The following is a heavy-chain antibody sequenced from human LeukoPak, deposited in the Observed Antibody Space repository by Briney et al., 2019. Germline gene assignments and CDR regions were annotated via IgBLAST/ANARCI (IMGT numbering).Heavy chain of an antibody. D-gene: IGHD2-2*01. CDR2: IYYSGST. J-gene: IGHJ5*02. CDR1: GGSISSSSYY. V-gene: IGHV4-39*07. Sequence: KTSETLSLTCTVSGGSISSSSYYWGWIRQPPGKGLEWIGSIYYSGSTNYNPSLKSRVTISLDTSKNQFSLKLSSVTAADTAVYYCASGGYCGSTSCYPNWFDPWGQGTLVTVSS. CDR3: ASGGYCGSTSCYPNWFDP.